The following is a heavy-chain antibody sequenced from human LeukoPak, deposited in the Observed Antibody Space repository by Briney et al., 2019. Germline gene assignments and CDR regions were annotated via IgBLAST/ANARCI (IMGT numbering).Heavy chain of an antibody. J-gene: IGHJ5*02. Sequence: SETLSLTCTVSGGSISTYYWSWIRQPPGKGLEWIGYIFYSGTTKYSSSLKSRVTISLDTSKNQFSLRMSSVTAADTAVYCCARSGFMGDYDWFDPWGQGILVTVSS. CDR1: GGSISTYY. D-gene: IGHD3-16*01. CDR2: IFYSGTT. V-gene: IGHV4-59*08. CDR3: ARSGFMGDYDWFDP.